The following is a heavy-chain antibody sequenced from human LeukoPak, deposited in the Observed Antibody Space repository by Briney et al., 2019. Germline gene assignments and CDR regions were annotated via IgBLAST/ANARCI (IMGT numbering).Heavy chain of an antibody. V-gene: IGHV4-34*01. CDR1: GGSFSGYY. CDR3: ARRLIWFGELSYDY. Sequence: SETLSLTCAVYGGSFSGYYWSWIRQPPGKGLEWIGEINHSGSTNYNPSLKSRVTISVDTSKNQFSLKLSSVTAADTAVYYCARRLIWFGELSYDYWGQGTLVTVSS. J-gene: IGHJ4*02. CDR2: INHSGST. D-gene: IGHD3-10*01.